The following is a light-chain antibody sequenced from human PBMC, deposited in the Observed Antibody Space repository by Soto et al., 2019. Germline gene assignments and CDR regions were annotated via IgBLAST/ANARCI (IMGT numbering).Light chain of an antibody. Sequence: VMTQSPHTLSVSPGARATLSCRASQSVSSNVAWYQQKHGQAPRLLIDDASTRATGIPARGSGSGSGTECTLTISSLKSEDVAVFYCHQYKDWPPAFGQGTKVEIK. CDR1: QSVSSN. V-gene: IGKV3-15*01. CDR3: HQYKDWPPA. CDR2: DAS. J-gene: IGKJ1*01.